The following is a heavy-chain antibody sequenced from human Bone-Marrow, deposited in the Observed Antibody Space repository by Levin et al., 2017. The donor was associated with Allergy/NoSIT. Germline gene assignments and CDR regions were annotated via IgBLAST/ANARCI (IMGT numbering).Heavy chain of an antibody. Sequence: GESLKISCKVSGYTLTELSMHWVRQAPGKGLEWMGGFDPEDGETIYAQKFQGRVTMTEDTSTDTAYMELSSLRSEDTAVYYCATTGPDNRPGRFLEWLLFDYWGQGTLVTVSS. CDR3: ATTGPDNRPGRFLEWLLFDY. J-gene: IGHJ4*02. CDR1: GYTLTELS. V-gene: IGHV1-24*01. CDR2: FDPEDGET. D-gene: IGHD3-3*01.